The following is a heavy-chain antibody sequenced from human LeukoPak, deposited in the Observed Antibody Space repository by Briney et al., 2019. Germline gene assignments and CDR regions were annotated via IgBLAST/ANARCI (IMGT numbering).Heavy chain of an antibody. CDR2: INHSGST. CDR1: GGSFSGYY. J-gene: IGHJ4*02. D-gene: IGHD6-13*01. V-gene: IGHV4-34*01. CDR3: ARVRGQQLVTLFDY. Sequence: SETLSLTCAVYGGSFSGYYWSWIRQPPGKGLEWIGEINHSGSTNYNPSLRSRVTISVDTSKNQFSLKLSSVTAADTAVYYCARVRGQQLVTLFDYWGQGTLVTVSS.